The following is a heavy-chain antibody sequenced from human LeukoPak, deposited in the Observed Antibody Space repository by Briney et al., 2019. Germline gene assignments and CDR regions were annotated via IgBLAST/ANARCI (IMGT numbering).Heavy chain of an antibody. V-gene: IGHV1-69*06. CDR1: GGTFSSYA. Sequence: SVKVSRKASGGTFSSYAISWVRQAPAQGLEWMGGIIPIFGTANYAQKFQGRVTITADKSTSTAYMELSSLRSEDTAVYYCARDAGVGYSSSWYRDAFDIWGQGTMVTVSS. CDR2: IIPIFGTA. CDR3: ARDAGVGYSSSWYRDAFDI. J-gene: IGHJ3*02. D-gene: IGHD6-13*01.